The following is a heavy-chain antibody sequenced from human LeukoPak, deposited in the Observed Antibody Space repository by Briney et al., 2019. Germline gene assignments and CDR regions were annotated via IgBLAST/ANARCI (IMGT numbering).Heavy chain of an antibody. CDR3: ARGSMITFGGTPDFDY. D-gene: IGHD3-16*01. J-gene: IGHJ4*02. V-gene: IGHV3-33*01. CDR2: IWYDGSNK. Sequence: PGGSLRLSCAASGFTFSSYGMPWVRQAPGKGLEWVAVIWYDGSNKYYADSVKGRFTISRDNSKNTLYLQMNSLRAEDTAVYYCARGSMITFGGTPDFDYWGQGTLVTVSS. CDR1: GFTFSSYG.